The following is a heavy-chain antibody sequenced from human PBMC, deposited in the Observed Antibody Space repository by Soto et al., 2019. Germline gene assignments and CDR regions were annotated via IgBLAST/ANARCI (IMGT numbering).Heavy chain of an antibody. Sequence: VKVSCKASGGTFSSYAISWVRQAPGQGLEWMGGIIPIFGTANYAQKFQGRVTITADESTSTAYMELSSLRSEDTAVYYCARSHLGSRWAFDIWGQGTMVTVSS. J-gene: IGHJ3*02. CDR1: GGTFSSYA. D-gene: IGHD2-2*01. CDR3: ARSHLGSRWAFDI. CDR2: IIPIFGTA. V-gene: IGHV1-69*01.